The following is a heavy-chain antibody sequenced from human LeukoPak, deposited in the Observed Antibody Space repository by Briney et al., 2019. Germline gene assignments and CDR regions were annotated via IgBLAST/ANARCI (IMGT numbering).Heavy chain of an antibody. CDR1: GFTFSSYA. CDR2: ISYDGSNK. CDR3: AKSRYYDSSGSPEYFQH. J-gene: IGHJ1*01. V-gene: IGHV3-30-3*02. D-gene: IGHD3-22*01. Sequence: GGSLRLSCAASGFTFSSYAMHWVRQAPGKGLEWVAVISYDGSNKYYADSVKGRFTISRDNSKNTLYLQMNSLRAEDTAVYYCAKSRYYDSSGSPEYFQHWGQGTLVTVSS.